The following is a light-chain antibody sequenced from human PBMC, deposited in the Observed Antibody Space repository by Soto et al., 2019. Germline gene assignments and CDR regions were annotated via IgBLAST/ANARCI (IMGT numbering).Light chain of an antibody. CDR1: QSINIW. CDR3: QQYNSRSWT. Sequence: IQMTQSPSTLSASVGDRVTITCRASQSINIWLAWYQQKPGRAPKLLISDAFNLISGVPSRFSGSESGTEFTLTISSLQPDDVATYYCQQYNSRSWTFGQGTKVEIK. CDR2: DAF. J-gene: IGKJ1*01. V-gene: IGKV1-5*01.